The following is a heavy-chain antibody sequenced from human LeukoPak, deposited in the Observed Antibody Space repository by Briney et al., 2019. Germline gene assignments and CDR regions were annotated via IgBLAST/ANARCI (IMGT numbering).Heavy chain of an antibody. CDR1: GFTFSSYA. J-gene: IGHJ4*02. CDR2: ISGSGGST. CDR3: AKERTAAAGEPLDY. D-gene: IGHD6-13*01. V-gene: IGHV3-23*01. Sequence: GGSLRLSCAASGFTFSSYAMSWARQAPGXXXXWVSAISGSGGSTYYADSVKGRFTISRDNSKNTLYLQMNSLRAEDTAVYYCAKERTAAAGEPLDYWGQGTLVTVSS.